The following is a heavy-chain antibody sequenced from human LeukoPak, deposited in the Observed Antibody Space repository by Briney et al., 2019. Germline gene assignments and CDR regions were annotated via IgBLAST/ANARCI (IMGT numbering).Heavy chain of an antibody. D-gene: IGHD2-2*01. Sequence: PGGSLRLSCAASGFTFSSYAMHWVRQAPGKGLEWVAVISYDGSNKYYADSVKGRFTISRDNSKSTLYLQMNSLRAEDTAVYYCARANLALIVVVPAAIGYWGQGTLVTVSS. V-gene: IGHV3-30-3*01. CDR3: ARANLALIVVVPAAIGY. CDR1: GFTFSSYA. J-gene: IGHJ4*02. CDR2: ISYDGSNK.